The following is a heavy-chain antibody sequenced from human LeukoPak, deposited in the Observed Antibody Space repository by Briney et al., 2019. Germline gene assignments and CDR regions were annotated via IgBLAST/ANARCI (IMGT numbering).Heavy chain of an antibody. D-gene: IGHD2-15*01. Sequence: LETLSLSCAVSGYSISSGYNWGGIRAPPGKVLGWIGSIFHSGSSYYNPSLKSRVTISVDTSRNQFSLKLTSVTAADTAVYYCAMHVCGAGSCYGFDWWGEGTLVTVS. CDR1: GYSISSGYN. CDR2: IFHSGSS. J-gene: IGHJ4*01. CDR3: AMHVCGAGSCYGFDW. V-gene: IGHV4-38-2*01.